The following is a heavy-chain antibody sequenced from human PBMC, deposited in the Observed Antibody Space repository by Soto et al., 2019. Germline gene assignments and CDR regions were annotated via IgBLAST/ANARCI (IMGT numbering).Heavy chain of an antibody. CDR3: ARNKRDCSGGSCYGLIFDY. D-gene: IGHD2-15*01. CDR2: IYYSVST. Sequence: SETLSLTCTVSGGSISSYYWSWIRQPPGKGLEWIGYIYYSVSTNYNPSLKSRVTISVDTSKNQFSLKLSSVTAADTAVYYCARNKRDCSGGSCYGLIFDYWGQGTLVTVSS. CDR1: GGSISSYY. V-gene: IGHV4-59*08. J-gene: IGHJ4*02.